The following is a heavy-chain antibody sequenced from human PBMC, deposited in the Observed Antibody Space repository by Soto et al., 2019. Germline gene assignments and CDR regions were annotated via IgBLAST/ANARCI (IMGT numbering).Heavy chain of an antibody. CDR1: GFTFSSYA. CDR2: ISGSGGST. Sequence: EVQLLESGGGLVQPGGSLRLSCAASGFTFSSYAMSWVRQAPGKGLEWVSAISGSGGSTYYADSVKGRFTISRDNSKNTLYRQMNSLRAEDTAVYYCALGSSSRRRYYYYGMDVWGQGTTVTVSS. J-gene: IGHJ6*02. CDR3: ALGSSSRRRYYYYGMDV. V-gene: IGHV3-23*01. D-gene: IGHD6-13*01.